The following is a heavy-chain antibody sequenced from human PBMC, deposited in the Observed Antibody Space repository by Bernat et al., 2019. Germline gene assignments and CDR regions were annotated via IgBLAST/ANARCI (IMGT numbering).Heavy chain of an antibody. V-gene: IGHV3-30-3*01. CDR3: ARPWPADTLDY. CDR2: ISYDGSNK. D-gene: IGHD5-18*01. Sequence: QVQLVESGGGVVQPGRSLRLSCAASGFTFSSYAMHWVRQAPGKGLEWVVVISYDGSNKYYADSVKARFTICKENSKNALYLQMNSLRAEETAVYYCARPWPADTLDYWGQGTLVTVSS. J-gene: IGHJ4*02. CDR1: GFTFSSYA.